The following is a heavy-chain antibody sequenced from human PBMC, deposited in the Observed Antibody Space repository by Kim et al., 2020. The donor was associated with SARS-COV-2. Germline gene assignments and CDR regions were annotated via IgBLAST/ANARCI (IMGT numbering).Heavy chain of an antibody. D-gene: IGHD3-3*02. CDR3: AKVSNPAHMKYYFDY. CDR2: ISGSGGST. J-gene: IGHJ4*02. Sequence: GGSLRLSCAASGFTFSSYAMSWVRQAPGKGLEWVSAISGSGGSTYYADSVKGRFTISRDNSKNTLYLQMNSLRAEDTAVYYCAKVSNPAHMKYYFDYWGQGTLVTVSS. CDR1: GFTFSSYA. V-gene: IGHV3-23*01.